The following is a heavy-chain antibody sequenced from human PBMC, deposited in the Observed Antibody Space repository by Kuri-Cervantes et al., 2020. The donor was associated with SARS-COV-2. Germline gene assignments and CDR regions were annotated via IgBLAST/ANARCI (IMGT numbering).Heavy chain of an antibody. CDR2: INGDGGSI. Sequence: GESLKISCAASGFTFDDFAMHWVRQPPGKGLEWVSLINGDGGSIYYADSVRGRFTISRDNSKNSLYLQMNSLRTEDTALYYCAKRLDNYSGYYYGNYYYYGIDLWGQGTTVTVSS. D-gene: IGHD5-12*01. J-gene: IGHJ6*02. CDR3: AKRLDNYSGYYYGNYYYYGIDL. CDR1: GFTFDDFA. V-gene: IGHV3-43*02.